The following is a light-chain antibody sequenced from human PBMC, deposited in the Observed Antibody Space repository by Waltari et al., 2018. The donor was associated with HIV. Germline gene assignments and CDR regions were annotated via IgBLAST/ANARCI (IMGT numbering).Light chain of an antibody. CDR1: SSNIGNNY. Sequence: QSVLTQPPSVSATPGQRVTISCSGSSSNIGNNYVSWYQQLPGTAPKLLIYDNNKRPPGIPDRFSGSKSATSATLGITGLQTGDEADYYCEAWDSTLSVVLFGGGTKLTVL. V-gene: IGLV1-51*01. CDR3: EAWDSTLSVVL. CDR2: DNN. J-gene: IGLJ3*02.